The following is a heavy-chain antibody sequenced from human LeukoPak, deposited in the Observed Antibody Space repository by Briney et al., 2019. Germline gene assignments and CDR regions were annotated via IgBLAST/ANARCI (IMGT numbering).Heavy chain of an antibody. CDR1: GYTFTSYD. Sequence: ASVKVSCKASGYTFTSYDINWVRQATGQGLEWMGWMNPNSGNTGYAQKFQGRVTMTRNTSISTAYMELSSLRSEDTAVYYCARELMSGYDYVGLFDYWGQGTLVTVSS. V-gene: IGHV1-8*01. J-gene: IGHJ4*02. CDR2: MNPNSGNT. CDR3: ARELMSGYDYVGLFDY. D-gene: IGHD5-12*01.